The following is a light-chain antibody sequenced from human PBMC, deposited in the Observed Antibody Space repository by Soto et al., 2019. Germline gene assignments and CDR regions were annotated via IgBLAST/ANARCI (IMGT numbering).Light chain of an antibody. J-gene: IGLJ1*01. Sequence: QSALTQPASVSGSPGQSITISCTGTSSDVGGYNYVSWYQQHPGKAHKLMIYDVSNRPSGVSNRFSGSKSGNTASLTISGLQAEDEADCYCSSYTSSSTLEVFGTGTKVTVL. CDR2: DVS. V-gene: IGLV2-14*01. CDR1: SSDVGGYNY. CDR3: SSYTSSSTLEV.